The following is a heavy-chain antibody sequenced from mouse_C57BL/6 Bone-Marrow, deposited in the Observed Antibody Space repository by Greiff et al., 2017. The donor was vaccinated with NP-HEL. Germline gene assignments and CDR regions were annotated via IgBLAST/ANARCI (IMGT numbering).Heavy chain of an antibody. Sequence: VQLVESGPGLVAPSQSLSISCTVSGFSLTSYAISWVRQPPGKGLEWLGVIWPGGGTNYNYALKSRLSISKDNTKRQVFLKMNSLQTDDTARYYCATSTMVPFAYWGQGTLVTVSA. CDR2: IWPGGGT. CDR3: ATSTMVPFAY. V-gene: IGHV2-9-1*01. D-gene: IGHD2-2*01. CDR1: GFSLTSYA. J-gene: IGHJ3*01.